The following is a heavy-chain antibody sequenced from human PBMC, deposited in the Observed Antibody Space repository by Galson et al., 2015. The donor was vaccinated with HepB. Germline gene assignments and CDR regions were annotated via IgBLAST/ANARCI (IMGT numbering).Heavy chain of an antibody. CDR1: GYTFTSYA. CDR3: ARVGLFGGPSMVRGGRVGFDP. CDR2: INAGNGNT. V-gene: IGHV1-3*01. D-gene: IGHD3-10*01. Sequence: SVKVSCKASGYTFTSYAMHWVRQAPGQRLEWMGWINAGNGNTKYSQKFQGRVTITRDTSASTAYMELSSLRSEDTAVYYCARVGLFGGPSMVRGGRVGFDPWGQGTLVTVSS. J-gene: IGHJ5*02.